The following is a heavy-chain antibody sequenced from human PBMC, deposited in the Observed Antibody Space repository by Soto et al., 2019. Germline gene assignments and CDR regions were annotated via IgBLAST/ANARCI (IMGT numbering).Heavy chain of an antibody. D-gene: IGHD3-16*02. CDR1: GFTFASYV. CDR3: ANAEHPRRSIGFDY. J-gene: IGHJ4*02. Sequence: PGGSLRLSCAGSGFTFASYVMTWVRQAPGKGLEWASSISATGGSTYYAGSVKGRFTISRDNSKNTLYLQMNSLRAEDTAIYYCANAEHPRRSIGFDYWGQGTLVTVSS. V-gene: IGHV3-23*01. CDR2: ISATGGST.